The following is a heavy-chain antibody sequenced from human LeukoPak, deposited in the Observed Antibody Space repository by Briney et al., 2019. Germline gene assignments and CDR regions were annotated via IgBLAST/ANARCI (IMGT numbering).Heavy chain of an antibody. CDR1: GFTFSSYA. D-gene: IGHD1-26*01. CDR3: ARRDRVGAPTGYYYYMDV. V-gene: IGHV3-23*01. J-gene: IGHJ6*03. CDR2: ISGSGDST. Sequence: GGSLRLSCAASGFTFSSYAVSWVRQAPGKGLEWVSTISGSGDSTYYADSVKGRFTISRDNSKNTLYLQMNSLRAEDTAVYYCARRDRVGAPTGYYYYMDVWGKGTTVTVSS.